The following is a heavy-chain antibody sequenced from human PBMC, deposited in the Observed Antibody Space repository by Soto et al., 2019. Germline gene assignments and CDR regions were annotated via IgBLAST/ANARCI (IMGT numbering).Heavy chain of an antibody. Sequence: PGGSLRLCCAASGFTFSSYAMHWVRQAPGKGLEWVAVISYDGSNKYYADSVKGRFTISRDNSENTLYLQMNSLRAEDTAVYYCARDDVLCDGGRRYGVPMHVPGKATTVSVSS. CDR1: GFTFSSYA. D-gene: IGHD2-15*01. J-gene: IGHJ6*03. CDR2: ISYDGSNK. CDR3: ARDDVLCDGGRRYGVPMHV. V-gene: IGHV3-30-3*01.